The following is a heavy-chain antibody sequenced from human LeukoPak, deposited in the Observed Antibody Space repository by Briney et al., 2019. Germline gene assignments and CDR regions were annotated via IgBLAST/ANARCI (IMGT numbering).Heavy chain of an antibody. D-gene: IGHD6-6*01. CDR3: AKDTLYIAALSD. V-gene: IGHV3-9*01. J-gene: IGHJ4*02. Sequence: GRSLRLSCAASGFTFDDYAMHWVRHAPGKGLEWVSGISWNSGSIGYADSVKGRFTISRDNAKNSLYLQMNSLRAEDTALYYCAKDTLYIAALSDWGQGTLVTVSS. CDR2: ISWNSGSI. CDR1: GFTFDDYA.